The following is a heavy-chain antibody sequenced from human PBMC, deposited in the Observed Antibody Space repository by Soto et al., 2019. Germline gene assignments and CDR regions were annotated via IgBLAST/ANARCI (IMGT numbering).Heavy chain of an antibody. CDR1: GFTFSSYA. V-gene: IGHV3-30-3*01. CDR3: ARDFGPIAVAGPFDY. J-gene: IGHJ4*02. Sequence: PGGSLRLSCAASGFTFSSYAMHWVRQAPGKGLEWVAVISYDGSNKYYADSVKGRFTISRDNSKNTLYLQMNSLRAEDTAVYYCARDFGPIAVAGPFDYWGQGT. D-gene: IGHD6-19*01. CDR2: ISYDGSNK.